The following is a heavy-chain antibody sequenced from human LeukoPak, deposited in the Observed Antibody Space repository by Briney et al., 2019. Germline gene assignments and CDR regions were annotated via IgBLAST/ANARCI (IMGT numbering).Heavy chain of an antibody. J-gene: IGHJ4*02. CDR1: GFTFNSYS. V-gene: IGHV3-30*04. CDR3: AKERQEGATPFDY. CDR2: ISSDASIT. D-gene: IGHD1-26*01. Sequence: GGSLRLSCAASGFTFNSYSMHGVRQAPCKGLEWVAVISSDASITYYADSVKGRFTVSRDNSKDTLYLQMNSLRGEDTAVYYCAKERQEGATPFDYWGQGSLVTVSS.